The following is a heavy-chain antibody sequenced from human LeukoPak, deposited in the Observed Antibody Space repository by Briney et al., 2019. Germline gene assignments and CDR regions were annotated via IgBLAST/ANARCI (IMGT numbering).Heavy chain of an antibody. CDR1: GGSFSGYY. CDR2: INHSGST. D-gene: IGHD6-13*01. CDR3: ARASSSWTTSFDY. J-gene: IGHJ4*02. V-gene: IGHV4-34*01. Sequence: SXTLSLTCAVYGGSFSGYYWSWIRQPPGKGLEWIGEINHSGSTNYNPSLKSRVTISVDTSKNQFSLKLSSVTAADTAVYYCARASSSWTTSFDYWGQGTLVTVSS.